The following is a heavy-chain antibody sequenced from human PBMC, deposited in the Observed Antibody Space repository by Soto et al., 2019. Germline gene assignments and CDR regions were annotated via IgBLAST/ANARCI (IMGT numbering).Heavy chain of an antibody. CDR2: IWYDGSNK. V-gene: IGHV3-33*01. D-gene: IGHD3-22*01. CDR1: GFTFSSYG. Sequence: QVQLVESGGGVVQPGRSLRLSCAASGFTFSSYGMHWVRQAPGKGLEWVAGIWYDGSNKYYADSVKGRITISRDNSKNTLYLKMNSLRAEDTAVYYCARDDYYDSSGYQDYWGQGTLVTVSS. J-gene: IGHJ4*02. CDR3: ARDDYYDSSGYQDY.